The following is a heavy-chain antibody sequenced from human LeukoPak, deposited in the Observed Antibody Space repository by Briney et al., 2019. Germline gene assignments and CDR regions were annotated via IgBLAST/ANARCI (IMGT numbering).Heavy chain of an antibody. CDR1: GFTFSSYG. CDR3: ARSGYGSGGPFDC. D-gene: IGHD3-10*01. Sequence: GGSLRLSCAASGFTFSSYGMHWVRQAPGKGLEWVAVIWYDGRNKHYADTVKGRFTISRDNSKNTLYLQMNSLRAEDTAVYYCARSGYGSGGPFDCWGQGTLVTVSS. V-gene: IGHV3-33*01. J-gene: IGHJ4*02. CDR2: IWYDGRNK.